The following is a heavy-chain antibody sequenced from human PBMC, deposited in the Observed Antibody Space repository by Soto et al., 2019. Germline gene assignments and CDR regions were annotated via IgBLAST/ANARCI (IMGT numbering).Heavy chain of an antibody. CDR2: ISAYNGNT. D-gene: IGHD4-17*01. Sequence: QVQLVQSGAEVKKPGASVKASCKASGYTFTSYGISWVRQAPGQGLEWMGWISAYNGNTNYAQKLQGRVTMTTDTATSTAYMELRSLRSDDTAVYYCARSVLADYGDYIDFDYWGQGTLVTVSS. V-gene: IGHV1-18*01. CDR3: ARSVLADYGDYIDFDY. J-gene: IGHJ4*02. CDR1: GYTFTSYG.